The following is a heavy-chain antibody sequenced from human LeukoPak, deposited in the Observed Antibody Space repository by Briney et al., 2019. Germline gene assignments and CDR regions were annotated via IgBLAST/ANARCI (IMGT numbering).Heavy chain of an antibody. CDR2: VTYDGSNE. CDR3: ARDRSSGVGAPFYGMDV. V-gene: IGHV3-30-3*01. CDR1: GFTFSNNA. Sequence: PGRSLRLSCAASGFTFSNNAMHWVRQAPGKGLEWVAVVTYDGSNEYYADSVKGRFTISRENSKNTLSLQMDSLRVEDTAVYYCARDRSSGVGAPFYGMDVWGQGTTVTVSS. D-gene: IGHD1-26*01. J-gene: IGHJ6*02.